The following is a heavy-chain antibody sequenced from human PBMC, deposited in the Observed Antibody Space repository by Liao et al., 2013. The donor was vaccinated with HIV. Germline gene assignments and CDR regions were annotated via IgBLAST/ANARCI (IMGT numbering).Heavy chain of an antibody. CDR3: ALGIGWYHFDL. J-gene: IGHJ2*01. V-gene: IGHV4-30-2*01. Sequence: QLQLQESGSGLVKPSQTLSLTCAVSGDSISSGDYSWTWIRQPPGKGLEWIGYIYNSGSTYYSPSLKSRVTISVDRSRNQFSLRLNSVTAADTAVYFCALGIGWYHFDLWGRGTLVTVSS. CDR1: GDSISSGDYS. D-gene: IGHD6-19*01. CDR2: IYNSGST.